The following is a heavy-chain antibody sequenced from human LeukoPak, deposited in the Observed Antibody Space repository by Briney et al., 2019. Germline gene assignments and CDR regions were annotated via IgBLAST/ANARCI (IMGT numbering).Heavy chain of an antibody. CDR3: ARHVYDILTGYSIPYFDY. CDR2: IYTSGST. D-gene: IGHD3-9*01. Sequence: SETLSLTCTVSGGSISSYYWSWIRQPPGKGLEWIGYIYTSGSTNYSPSLKSRVTISVDTSKNQFSLKLSSVTAADTAVYYCARHVYDILTGYSIPYFDYWGQGTLVTVSS. CDR1: GGSISSYY. V-gene: IGHV4-4*09. J-gene: IGHJ4*02.